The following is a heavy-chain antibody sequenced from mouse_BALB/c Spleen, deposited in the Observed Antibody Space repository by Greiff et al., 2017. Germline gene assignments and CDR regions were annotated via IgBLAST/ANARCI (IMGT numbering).Heavy chain of an antibody. D-gene: IGHD4-1*01. CDR3: ARNRNWDVGYFDY. V-gene: IGHV2-6-7*01. J-gene: IGHJ2*01. Sequence: VKLQESGPGLVAPSQSLSITCTVSGFSLTGYGVNWVRQPPGKGLEWLGMIWGDGSTDYNSALKSRLSISKDNSKSQVFLKMNSLQTDDTARYYCARNRNWDVGYFDYWGQGTTLTVSS. CDR2: IWGDGST. CDR1: GFSLTGYG.